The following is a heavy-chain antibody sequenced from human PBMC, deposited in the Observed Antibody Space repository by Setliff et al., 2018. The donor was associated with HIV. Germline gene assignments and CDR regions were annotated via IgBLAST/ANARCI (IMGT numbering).Heavy chain of an antibody. Sequence: TSETLSLTCTVSGDSISSYSWNWIRQSPGGGLEWIGFIFSIGSTKYNPSLQSRVTMSIDTSKNQFSLRLTSVTAADTAVYYCARRIDDSGSFPGKNWFDTWGQGSLVTVS. J-gene: IGHJ5*02. D-gene: IGHD3-10*01. V-gene: IGHV4-4*09. CDR3: ARRIDDSGSFPGKNWFDT. CDR1: GDSISSYS. CDR2: IFSIGST.